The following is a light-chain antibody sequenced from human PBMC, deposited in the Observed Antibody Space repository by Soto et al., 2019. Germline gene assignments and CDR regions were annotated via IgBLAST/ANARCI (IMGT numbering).Light chain of an antibody. CDR3: SSYTSSSTGV. CDR2: EVS. J-gene: IGLJ3*02. CDR1: SSDVGGYNY. Sequence: QSALTQPASVSGSPGQSITISCTGTSSDVGGYNYVSWYQQHPGKAPKLMIYEVSNRPSGVSNRFSGSKSGNTASLTNSGLQAEDEADYYCSSYTSSSTGVFGGGTKVTVL. V-gene: IGLV2-14*01.